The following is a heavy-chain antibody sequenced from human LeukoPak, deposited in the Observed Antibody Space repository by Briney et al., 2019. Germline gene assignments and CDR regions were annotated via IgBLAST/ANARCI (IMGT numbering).Heavy chain of an antibody. D-gene: IGHD2-2*01. CDR2: IYYTGTT. J-gene: IGHJ4*02. Sequence: PSESLSLTCTVSGCSLSSHYWSWIRQPPGKGLELIGHIYYTGTTYYDPSLNSRFTISVTTSRNQFSLRLTSVTAVDTAVYCCARVSSDCSTASCYLTHWGQGTLVTVSS. CDR1: GCSLSSHY. V-gene: IGHV4-59*11. CDR3: ARVSSDCSTASCYLTH.